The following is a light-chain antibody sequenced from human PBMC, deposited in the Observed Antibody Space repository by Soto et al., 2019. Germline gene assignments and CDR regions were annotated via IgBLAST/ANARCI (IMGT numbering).Light chain of an antibody. CDR1: SSDVGNYNL. J-gene: IGLJ3*02. CDR2: EAT. Sequence: QSALTQPASVSGSPGQSITISCTGTSSDVGNYNLVSWYQQHPGKAPKLMIYEATKRPSGISDRFSGSKSGNTASLTISGLQAEDEADYYCCSYAGRSTVVFGGGTKLTVL. V-gene: IGLV2-23*01. CDR3: CSYAGRSTVV.